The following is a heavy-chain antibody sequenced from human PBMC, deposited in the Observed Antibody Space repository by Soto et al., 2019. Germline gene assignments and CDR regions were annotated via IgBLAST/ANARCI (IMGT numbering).Heavy chain of an antibody. V-gene: IGHV4-59*01. CDR2: LYYSGST. CDR3: ARVTEGSWYYFDY. CDR1: GGSISSYY. D-gene: IGHD2-15*01. Sequence: QVQLQESGPGLVKPSETLSLTCTVSGGSISSYYWSWIRQPPGKGLEWIGYLYYSGSTNYNPSLQSRVTLSVDTSKRQFSLKLSSVTAADTAVYYCARVTEGSWYYFDYWGQGTLVTVSS. J-gene: IGHJ4*02.